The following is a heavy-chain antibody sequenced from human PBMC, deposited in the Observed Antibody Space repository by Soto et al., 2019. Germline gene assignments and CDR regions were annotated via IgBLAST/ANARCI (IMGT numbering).Heavy chain of an antibody. CDR2: ISYDGSNK. V-gene: IGHV3-30-3*01. J-gene: IGHJ4*02. CDR1: GFTFSSYA. Sequence: PGGSLRLSCAASGFTFSSYAMHWVRQAPGKGLEWVAVISYDGSNKYYADSVKGRFTISRDNSKNTLYLQMNSLRAEDTAVYYCARSQVVTAIGNFDYWGQGTLVTVSS. D-gene: IGHD2-21*02. CDR3: ARSQVVTAIGNFDY.